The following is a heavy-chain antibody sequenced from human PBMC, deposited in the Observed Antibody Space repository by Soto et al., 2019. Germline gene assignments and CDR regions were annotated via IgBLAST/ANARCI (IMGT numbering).Heavy chain of an antibody. J-gene: IGHJ5*01. Sequence: EVQLVESGGGLVQPGGSLRVSCEAYGFTFSNYALNWVRRAPGKGLEWVSYISSSSSTKFYADSVKGRFTISRDNAKNSLYLQMNSLRDEDTAVYYCARERADSGSFPFDFWGPGTLVTVSS. CDR2: ISSSSSTK. V-gene: IGHV3-48*02. CDR3: ARERADSGSFPFDF. CDR1: GFTFSNYA. D-gene: IGHD1-26*01.